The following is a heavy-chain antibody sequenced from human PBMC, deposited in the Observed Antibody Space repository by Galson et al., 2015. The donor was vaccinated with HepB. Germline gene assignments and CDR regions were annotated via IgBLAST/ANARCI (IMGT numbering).Heavy chain of an antibody. CDR2: IYSGGST. V-gene: IGHV3-66*01. D-gene: IGHD3-10*01. CDR1: GFTVSSNF. Sequence: SLRLSCAASGFTVSSNFMGWVRQPPGKGLEWLSLIYSGGSTHYADSVEGRITISRDNYKNTLFLQINSLRAEDTAVYYCARYHDYYGSGRLGWFDPWGQGTLVTVSS. CDR3: ARYHDYYGSGRLGWFDP. J-gene: IGHJ5*02.